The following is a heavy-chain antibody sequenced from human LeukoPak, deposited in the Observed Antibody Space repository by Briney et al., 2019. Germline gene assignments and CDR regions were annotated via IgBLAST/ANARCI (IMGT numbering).Heavy chain of an antibody. CDR1: GFSFSSYW. CDR3: ARDRTYSSSWLPYYFDY. Sequence: PGGSLRLSCAVSGFSFSSYWMYWVRQVPGKGLVWVSRLSGGGEYTNYEDSVKGRFTISRDNAKNSLYLQMNSLRAEDTAVYYCARDRTYSSSWLPYYFDYWGQGTLVTVSS. J-gene: IGHJ4*02. CDR2: LSGGGEYT. D-gene: IGHD6-13*01. V-gene: IGHV3-74*01.